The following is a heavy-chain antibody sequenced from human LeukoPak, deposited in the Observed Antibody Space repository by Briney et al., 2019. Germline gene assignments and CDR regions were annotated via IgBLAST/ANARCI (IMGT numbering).Heavy chain of an antibody. CDR2: IYYSGST. D-gene: IGHD1-1*01. J-gene: IGHJ4*02. CDR3: ARDRNGKFDY. CDR1: GGSISSYY. Sequence: SETLSLTCTVSGGSISSYYWSWIRQPPGKGLEWIGYIYYSGSTNYNPSLKSRVTISVDMSKNQFSLKLSSVTAADTAVYYCARDRNGKFDYWGQGTLVTVSS. V-gene: IGHV4-59*01.